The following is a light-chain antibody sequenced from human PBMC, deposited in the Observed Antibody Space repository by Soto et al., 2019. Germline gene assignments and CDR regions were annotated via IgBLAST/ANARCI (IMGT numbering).Light chain of an antibody. CDR3: QQYGSSPLT. Sequence: EILLTQSPATLSLSPGERASLSCMSSQSFSSYLAWYQQKPGQAPRLLIYDTSSRAIGIPDRFSGSGSGTDFTLTISRLEPEDFAVYYCQQYGSSPLTFGGGTKVDNK. V-gene: IGKV3-20*01. J-gene: IGKJ4*01. CDR1: QSFSSY. CDR2: DTS.